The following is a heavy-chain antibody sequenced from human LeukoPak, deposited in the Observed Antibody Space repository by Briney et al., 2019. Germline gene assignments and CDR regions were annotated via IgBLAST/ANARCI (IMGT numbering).Heavy chain of an antibody. CDR3: ATDYLYDILTGSKY. J-gene: IGHJ4*02. Sequence: PGGSLRLSCAASGFIFSHAWMSWVRQAPGKGLEWVCRIKSKTDGGKTDYAASVKCRFTISRDDSKNTLYLQMNSLKMEDSDVYYCATDYLYDILTGSKYWGQGNLVTVSS. V-gene: IGHV3-15*01. CDR2: IKSKTDGGKT. CDR1: GFIFSHAW. D-gene: IGHD3-9*01.